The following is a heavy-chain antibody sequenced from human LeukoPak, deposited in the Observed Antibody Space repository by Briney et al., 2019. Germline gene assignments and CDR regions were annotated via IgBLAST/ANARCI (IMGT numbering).Heavy chain of an antibody. CDR3: VRSPACSSGTCYPNWFDP. Sequence: GESLKISRKGSGYSFTNNWIGWMRQMPGKGLEWMGITYPGDSNTRYSPSFQGQVTISADKSISSAYLQWSSLKASDTAMYYCVRSPACSSGTCYPNWFDPWGQGTLVTVSS. J-gene: IGHJ5*02. D-gene: IGHD2-15*01. V-gene: IGHV5-51*01. CDR2: TYPGDSNT. CDR1: GYSFTNNW.